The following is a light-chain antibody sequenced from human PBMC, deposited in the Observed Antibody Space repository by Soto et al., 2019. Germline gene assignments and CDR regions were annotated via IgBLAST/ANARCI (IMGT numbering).Light chain of an antibody. J-gene: IGKJ1*01. CDR2: WAS. Sequence: DIVMTQSPDSLAVSLGEGATVNCQSSQNLLYSPNNRNYLAWYRQRPGQRPQLLVYWASTRESGVPDRFSGSGSGTDFTLTISNLQPEDVAVYYCQQYYSIPWTFGQGTKVEIK. V-gene: IGKV4-1*01. CDR1: QNLLYSPNNRNY. CDR3: QQYYSIPWT.